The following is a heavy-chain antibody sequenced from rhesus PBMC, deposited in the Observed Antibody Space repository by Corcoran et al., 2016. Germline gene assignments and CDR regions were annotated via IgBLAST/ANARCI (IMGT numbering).Heavy chain of an antibody. CDR2: LSGSSGST. J-gene: IGHJ4*01. Sequence: QVKLQQWGEGLVKPSETLSLTCAVSGGSFSGYYWGWIRQPPGKGLEWIGYLSGSSGSTDYNPSLKRRVTISTDTSKNQFSLKLSSVTAADTAVYYCARDTYYYSGSYYYGTFDYWGQGVLVTVSS. CDR1: GGSFSGYY. D-gene: IGHD3-16*01. CDR3: ARDTYYYSGSYYYGTFDY. V-gene: IGHV4-165*01.